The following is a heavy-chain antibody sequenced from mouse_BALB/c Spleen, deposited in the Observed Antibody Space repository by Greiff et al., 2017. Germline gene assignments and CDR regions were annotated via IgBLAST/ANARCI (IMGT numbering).Heavy chain of an antibody. CDR3: ARSYRYDAPAWFAY. CDR1: GFTFSSYA. D-gene: IGHD2-14*01. J-gene: IGHJ3*01. V-gene: IGHV5-9-4*01. Sequence: EVQVVESGGGLVKPGGSLKLSCAASGFTFSSYAMSWVRQSPEKRLEWVAEISSGGSYTYYPDTVTGRFTISRDNAKNTLYLEMSSLRSEDTAMYYCARSYRYDAPAWFAYWGQGTLVTVSA. CDR2: ISSGGSYT.